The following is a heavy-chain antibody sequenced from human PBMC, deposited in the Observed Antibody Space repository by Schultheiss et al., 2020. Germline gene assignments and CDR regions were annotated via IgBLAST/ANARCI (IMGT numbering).Heavy chain of an antibody. CDR3: ARYYYDSSGYYYFDY. V-gene: IGHV1-3*01. CDR2: INAGNGNT. CDR1: GSTFTSYA. Sequence: ASVKVSCKASGSTFTSYAMHWVRQAPGQRLEWMGWINAGNGNTKYSQKFQGRVTITRDTSASTAYMELSSLRSEDTAVYYCARYYYDSSGYYYFDYWGQGTLVTVSS. D-gene: IGHD3-22*01. J-gene: IGHJ4*02.